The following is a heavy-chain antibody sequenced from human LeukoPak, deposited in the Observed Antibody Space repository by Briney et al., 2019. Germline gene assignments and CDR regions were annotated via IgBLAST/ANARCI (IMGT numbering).Heavy chain of an antibody. J-gene: IGHJ6*02. CDR3: ARAGHSAYDYGVYYYYGMDV. CDR1: GGSFSGYY. Sequence: SETLSLTCAVYGGSFSGYYWNWLRQPPGKGLEWIGEMNHSGSTNYNPSLKSRVTISVDTSKNQFSLKLSSVTAADTAVYYCARAGHSAYDYGVYYYYGMDVWGQGTTVTVSS. D-gene: IGHD5-12*01. V-gene: IGHV4-34*01. CDR2: MNHSGST.